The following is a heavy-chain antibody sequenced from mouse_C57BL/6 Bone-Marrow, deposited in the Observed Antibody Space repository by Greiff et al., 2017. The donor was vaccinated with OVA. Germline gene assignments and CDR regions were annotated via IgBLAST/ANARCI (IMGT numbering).Heavy chain of an antibody. J-gene: IGHJ4*01. CDR2: ISDGGSYT. V-gene: IGHV5-4*01. Sequence: EVQLVESGGGLVKPGGSLKLSCAAPGFTFSSYAMSWVRQPPEKRLEWVATISDGGSYTYYPDNVKGRFTISRANAKNNLYLQMCHLKSDDTAMYYCARDRGNSYYYAMDDWGQGTSVTVSS. D-gene: IGHD2-1*01. CDR1: GFTFSSYA. CDR3: ARDRGNSYYYAMDD.